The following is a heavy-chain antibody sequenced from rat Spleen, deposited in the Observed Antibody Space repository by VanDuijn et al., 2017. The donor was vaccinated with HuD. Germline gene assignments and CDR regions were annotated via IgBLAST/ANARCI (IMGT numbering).Heavy chain of an antibody. J-gene: IGHJ3*01. CDR2: ISSDGSST. D-gene: IGHD5-1*01. Sequence: EVQLVESGGGLVQPGRSLKLSCAASGFTFSDYNMAWVRQAPKKGLEWVATISSDGSSTYYRDSVKGRFTISRDNAKNILYLQMDSLRSEDTATYYCASRTGTWFAYWGQGTLVTVSS. V-gene: IGHV5-7*01. CDR1: GFTFSDYN. CDR3: ASRTGTWFAY.